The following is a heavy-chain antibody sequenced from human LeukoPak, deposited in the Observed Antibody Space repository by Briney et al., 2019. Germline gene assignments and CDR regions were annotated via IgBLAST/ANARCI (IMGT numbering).Heavy chain of an antibody. D-gene: IGHD6-6*01. CDR1: GGSFSGYY. Sequence: SETLSLTCAVSGGSFSGYYWSWIRQPPGKGLEWIGEINLSGSTNYNPSLKSRVTISVDTSKNQFSLKLSSVTAADTAVYYCARDNTWSSSSFDYWGQGTLVTVSS. V-gene: IGHV4-34*01. CDR2: INLSGST. CDR3: ARDNTWSSSSFDY. J-gene: IGHJ4*02.